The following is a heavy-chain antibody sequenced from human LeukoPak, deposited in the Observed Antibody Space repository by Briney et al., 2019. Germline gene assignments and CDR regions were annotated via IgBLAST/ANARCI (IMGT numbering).Heavy chain of an antibody. CDR2: ISAYNGNT. CDR3: ARAWDYSNYSPYYYGMDV. J-gene: IGHJ6*02. D-gene: IGHD4-4*01. Sequence: ASVKVSCKASGYTFTSYGISWVRQAPGQGLEWMGWISAYNGNTNYAQKLQGRVTMTTDTSTSTAYMELRSLRSDDTAVYYCARAWDYSNYSPYYYGMDVWGQGTTVTVSS. V-gene: IGHV1-18*01. CDR1: GYTFTSYG.